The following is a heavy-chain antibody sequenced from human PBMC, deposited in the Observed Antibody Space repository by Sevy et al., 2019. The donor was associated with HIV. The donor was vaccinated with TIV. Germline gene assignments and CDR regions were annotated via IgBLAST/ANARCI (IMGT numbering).Heavy chain of an antibody. D-gene: IGHD4-17*01. J-gene: IGHJ3*02. V-gene: IGHV3-21*01. Sequence: GGSLRLSCAASGFTFSYYSMYWVRQAPGKGLQWVSSISSNSSYIYYADSVKGRFTISRDNAKNSLYLQMNSLRAEDTALYYCASAYYGDYPSDAFDIWGQGTMVTVSS. CDR2: ISSNSSYI. CDR1: GFTFSYYS. CDR3: ASAYYGDYPSDAFDI.